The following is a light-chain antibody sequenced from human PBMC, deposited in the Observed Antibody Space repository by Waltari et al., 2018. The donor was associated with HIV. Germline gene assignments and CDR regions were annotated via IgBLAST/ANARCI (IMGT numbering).Light chain of an antibody. V-gene: IGKV2-30*01. CDR1: QTLLYSDGNTY. CDR3: MQSTHWPLT. J-gene: IGKJ4*01. CDR2: RVS. Sequence: DVVMTQSPLSLSVTLGQPASISCRSGQTLLYSDGNTYLSWFQQRPGQTPRRLIYRVSNRDSGGPDRFSGSGSGTDFTLSISRVEAEDVGVYYCMQSTHWPLTFGGGTKVEIK.